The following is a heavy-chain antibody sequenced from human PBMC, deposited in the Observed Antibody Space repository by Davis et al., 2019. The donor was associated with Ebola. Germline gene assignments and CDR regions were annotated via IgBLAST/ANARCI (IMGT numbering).Heavy chain of an antibody. CDR3: ARQVYYYYGMDV. V-gene: IGHV5-51*01. CDR1: GYSFTSYW. J-gene: IGHJ6*02. CDR2: IYPGDSDT. Sequence: GGSLRLSCKGSGYSFTSYWIGWVRQLNGKGLEWMGIIYPGDSDTRYSPSFQGQVTISADKSISTAYLQWSSLKASDTAMYYCARQVYYYYGMDVWGQGTTVTVSS.